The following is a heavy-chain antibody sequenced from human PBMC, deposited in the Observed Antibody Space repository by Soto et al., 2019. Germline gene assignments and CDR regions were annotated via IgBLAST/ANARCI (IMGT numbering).Heavy chain of an antibody. D-gene: IGHD1-26*01. CDR2: IYYSGST. Sequence: NPSETLSLTCTVSGGSVSSGSYYWSWIRQPPGKGLEWIGYIYYSGSTNYNPSLKSRVTISVDTSKNQFSLKLSSVTAADTAVYYCARGGATENFDYWGQGTLVTVSS. V-gene: IGHV4-61*01. CDR3: ARGGATENFDY. J-gene: IGHJ4*02. CDR1: GGSVSSGSYY.